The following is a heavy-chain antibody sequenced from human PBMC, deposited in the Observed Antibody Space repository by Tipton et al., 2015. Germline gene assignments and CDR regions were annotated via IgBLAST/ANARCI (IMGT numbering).Heavy chain of an antibody. CDR2: IQYSGST. Sequence: TLSLTCSVSSDSISKYYWSWIRQPPGKELEWIGYIQYSGSTNYNPSLKSRVTMSRDTSKNQFSLKLSSVTASDTAVYYCARARVRHGGLFDSWGQGILVTVSS. D-gene: IGHD4-23*01. CDR3: ARARVRHGGLFDS. J-gene: IGHJ4*02. V-gene: IGHV4-59*07. CDR1: SDSISKYY.